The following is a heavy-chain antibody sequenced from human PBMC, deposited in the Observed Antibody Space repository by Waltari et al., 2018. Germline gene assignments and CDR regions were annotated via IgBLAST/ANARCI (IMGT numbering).Heavy chain of an antibody. CDR2: IYYSGST. Sequence: QVQLQESGPGLVKPSETLSLTCTVSGGSISSYYWRWIRQPPGKGLEWIGYIYYSGSTNYNPSLKSRVTISVDTSKNQFSLKLSSVTAADTAVYYCARGSTDYDILTGYYNPGYFDLWGRGTLVTVSS. CDR1: GGSISSYY. V-gene: IGHV4-59*01. D-gene: IGHD3-9*01. J-gene: IGHJ2*01. CDR3: ARGSTDYDILTGYYNPGYFDL.